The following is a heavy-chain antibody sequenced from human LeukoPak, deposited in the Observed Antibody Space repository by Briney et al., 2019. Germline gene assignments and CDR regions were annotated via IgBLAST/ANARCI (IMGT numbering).Heavy chain of an antibody. J-gene: IGHJ4*02. D-gene: IGHD5-12*01. V-gene: IGHV4-39*01. CDR1: GGSISSTTDY. CDR3: ARHSGYHYFDY. Sequence: SETLSLTCTVSGGSISSTTDYWGWIRQPPGKGLEWIGSIFYSGTTYYNPSLKSRVTISVDTSKNQFSLKLTSVTAADTAVYYCARHSGYHYFDYWGQGILVTVSS. CDR2: IFYSGTT.